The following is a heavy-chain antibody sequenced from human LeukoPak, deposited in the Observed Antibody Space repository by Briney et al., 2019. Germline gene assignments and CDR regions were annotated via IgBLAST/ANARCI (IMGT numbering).Heavy chain of an antibody. V-gene: IGHV4-34*01. J-gene: IGHJ4*02. D-gene: IGHD6-13*01. Sequence: PSETLSLTCAVYGGSFSGYYWSWIRQPPGKGLEWIGEINHSGSTNYNPSLKSRVTISVDTSKNQFSLKLSSVTAADTAVYYCARAPGFRRSSFIPNANYFDYWGQGTLVSVSS. CDR3: ARAPGFRRSSFIPNANYFDY. CDR1: GGSFSGYY. CDR2: INHSGST.